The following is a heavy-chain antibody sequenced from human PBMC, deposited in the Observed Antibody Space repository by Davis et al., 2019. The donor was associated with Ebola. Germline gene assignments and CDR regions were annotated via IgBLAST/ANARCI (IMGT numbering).Heavy chain of an antibody. CDR1: GYTFTSHY. CDR3: ARGGYCSGGSCYYFDY. CDR2: INPSGGST. V-gene: IGHV1-2*06. D-gene: IGHD2-15*01. Sequence: AASVTVSCKASGYTFTSHYMHWVRQAPGQGLEWMGLINPSGGSTNYAQKFQGRVTMTRDTSISTTYMELSRLRSDDTAVYYCARGGYCSGGSCYYFDYWGQGTLVTVSS. J-gene: IGHJ4*02.